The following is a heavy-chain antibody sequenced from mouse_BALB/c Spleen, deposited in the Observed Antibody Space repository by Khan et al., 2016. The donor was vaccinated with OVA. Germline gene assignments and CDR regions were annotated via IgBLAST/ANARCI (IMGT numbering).Heavy chain of an antibody. Sequence: QVQLQQSGAELVRPGVSVKLSCKTSGYIFTTYWIHWLKQRSGQGLEWIARIYPGTNNTYYSEKLKDKATLTADKSSPTAYLQLSRLKSEDSAVYFCAREEALYYFDYWGQGTTLTVSS. CDR2: IYPGTNNT. V-gene: IGHV1-76*01. CDR3: AREEALYYFDY. J-gene: IGHJ2*01. D-gene: IGHD1-1*01. CDR1: GYIFTTYW.